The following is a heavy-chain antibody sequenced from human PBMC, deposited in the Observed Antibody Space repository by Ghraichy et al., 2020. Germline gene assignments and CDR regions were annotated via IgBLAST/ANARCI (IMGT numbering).Heavy chain of an antibody. CDR3: ARNYANWQHLVTSMDV. CDR1: GGSINNFY. Sequence: SETLSLTCTVSGGSINNFYWTWIRQPPGKGLEWIGYVYYSGSTNYNPSLKSRVTISVDTTKSRFSLKLTSVTGADTTVYYCARNYANWQHLVTSMDVWGQGTTVTISS. J-gene: IGHJ6*02. D-gene: IGHD6-13*01. V-gene: IGHV4-59*01. CDR2: VYYSGST.